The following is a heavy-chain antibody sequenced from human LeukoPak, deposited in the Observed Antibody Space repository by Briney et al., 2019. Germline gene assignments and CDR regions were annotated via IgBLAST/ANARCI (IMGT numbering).Heavy chain of an antibody. D-gene: IGHD6-13*01. J-gene: IGHJ4*02. Sequence: GGSLRLSCAASGFTFSSYWMSWVRQAPGKGLDSGANIKQDGSEKYYGDSVKGRFTISRDNAKKSLYLQMNSLRAEDTAVYYCMRAGTAAVGGYWGQGTLVTVSS. CDR3: MRAGTAAVGGY. V-gene: IGHV3-7*04. CDR2: IKQDGSEK. CDR1: GFTFSSYW.